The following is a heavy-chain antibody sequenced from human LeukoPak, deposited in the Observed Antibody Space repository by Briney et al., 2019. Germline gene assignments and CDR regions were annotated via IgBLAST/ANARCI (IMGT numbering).Heavy chain of an antibody. D-gene: IGHD2-2*02. J-gene: IGHJ6*03. V-gene: IGHV1-18*01. CDR2: ISAYNGNT. Sequence: ASVKVSCKASGYTFTSYGISWVRQAPGQGLEWMRWISAYNGNTNYAQKLQGRVTMTSDTSTSTAYMELRSLRSDDTAVYYCARAGYCSSTSCYTPPIYYYMDVWGKGTTVTVSS. CDR3: ARAGYCSSTSCYTPPIYYYMDV. CDR1: GYTFTSYG.